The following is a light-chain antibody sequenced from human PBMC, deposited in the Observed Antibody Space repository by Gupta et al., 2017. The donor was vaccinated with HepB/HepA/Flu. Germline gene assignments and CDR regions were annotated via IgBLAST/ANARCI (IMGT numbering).Light chain of an antibody. CDR2: RNN. V-gene: IGLV1-47*01. CDR3: ASWDDSLSGPGV. CDR1: SSNVETNY. J-gene: IGLJ2*01. Sequence: SVLTQPPSASGPPGQTVTISCSGSSSNVETNYVYWYQQLPGTAPKLLIYRNNQRPSGVPDRFSGSKSGTSASLAISGLRSEDEADYYCASWDDSLSGPGVFGGGTKLTVL.